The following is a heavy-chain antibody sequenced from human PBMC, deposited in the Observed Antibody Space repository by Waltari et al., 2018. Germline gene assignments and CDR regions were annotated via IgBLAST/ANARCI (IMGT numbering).Heavy chain of an antibody. CDR3: AKDRGVYYYGSGSYHDY. D-gene: IGHD3-10*01. CDR1: GFTFSSYG. Sequence: QVQLVESGGGVVQPGGSLRLSCAASGFTFSSYGMHWVRRAPGRGLEWVAFIRYDGSNKYYADSVKGRFTISRDNSKNTLYLQMNSLRAEDTAVYYCAKDRGVYYYGSGSYHDYWGQGTLVTVSS. V-gene: IGHV3-30*02. J-gene: IGHJ4*02. CDR2: IRYDGSNK.